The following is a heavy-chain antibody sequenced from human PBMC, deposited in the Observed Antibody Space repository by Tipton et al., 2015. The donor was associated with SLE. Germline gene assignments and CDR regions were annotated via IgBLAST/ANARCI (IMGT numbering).Heavy chain of an antibody. Sequence: TLSLTCTVSDDSISSGGYYWMWIRQQPGEGLEWIGYIYYNGNTYYNPSLESRVTISVDTSKNQFSLKLSSVTAADTAVYYCASRAVAEDYWGQGTLVTVSS. D-gene: IGHD6-19*01. CDR3: ASRAVAEDY. V-gene: IGHV4-31*03. J-gene: IGHJ4*02. CDR1: DDSISSGGYY. CDR2: IYYNGNT.